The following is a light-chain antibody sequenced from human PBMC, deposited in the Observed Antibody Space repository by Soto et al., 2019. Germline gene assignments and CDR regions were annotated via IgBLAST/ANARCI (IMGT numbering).Light chain of an antibody. CDR2: GAS. CDR3: QQYGSSGT. V-gene: IGKV3-20*01. CDR1: PSVSNNY. J-gene: IGKJ1*01. Sequence: EIVCTQSPGTLSLSQGERATLYCRASPSVSNNYLAWYKQKPGQAPRLLIYGASNRATGIPDRFRGIGSGTDFTLPIRRLEPEDFAVYDCQQYGSSGTFCQGTKVDIK.